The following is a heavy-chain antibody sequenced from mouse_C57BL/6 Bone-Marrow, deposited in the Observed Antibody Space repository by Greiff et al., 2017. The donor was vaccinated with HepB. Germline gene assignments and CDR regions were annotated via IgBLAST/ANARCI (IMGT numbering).Heavy chain of an antibody. J-gene: IGHJ2*01. CDR3: ARYFDYDDY. CDR1: GYTFTDYY. CDR2: IYPGSGNT. Sequence: VQGVESGAELVRPGASVKLSCKASGYTFTDYYINWVKQRPGQGLEWIARIYPGSGNTYYNEKFKGKATLTAEKSSSTAYMQLSSLTSEDSAVYFCARYFDYDDYWGQGTTLTVSS. V-gene: IGHV1-76*01. D-gene: IGHD2-4*01.